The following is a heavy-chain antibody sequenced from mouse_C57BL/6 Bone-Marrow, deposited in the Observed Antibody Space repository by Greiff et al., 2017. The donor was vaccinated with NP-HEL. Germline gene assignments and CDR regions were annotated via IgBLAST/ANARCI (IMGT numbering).Heavy chain of an antibody. D-gene: IGHD1-1*01. Sequence: VQLQQPGAELVKPGASVKLSCKASGYTFTSYWMHWVKQRPGQGLEWIGMIHPNSGSTNYNEKFKSKATLTVDKSSSTAYMQLSSLTSEDSAVYYCARAHYYYGSSPYWYFDVWGTGTTVTVSS. CDR1: GYTFTSYW. CDR2: IHPNSGST. CDR3: ARAHYYYGSSPYWYFDV. V-gene: IGHV1-64*01. J-gene: IGHJ1*03.